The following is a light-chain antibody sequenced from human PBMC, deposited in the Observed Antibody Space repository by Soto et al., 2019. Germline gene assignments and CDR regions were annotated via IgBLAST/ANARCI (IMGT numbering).Light chain of an antibody. J-gene: IGKJ1*01. CDR3: QQFQNSRT. CDR2: SIS. CDR1: QTITGRS. V-gene: IGKV3-20*01. Sequence: FFTQAPGPPSFSPGGRKTPSCRASQTITGRSLAWYQQKPGQAPRLLITSISTRATGIPDRFSGSGSGADFTLTITRLEPEDFAVYYCQQFQNSRTFGQGTKV.